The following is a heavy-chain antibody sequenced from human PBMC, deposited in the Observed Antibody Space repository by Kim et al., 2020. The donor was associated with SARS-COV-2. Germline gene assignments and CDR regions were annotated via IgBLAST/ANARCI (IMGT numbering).Heavy chain of an antibody. V-gene: IGHV1-46*01. CDR2: INPSGGST. CDR3: ARGGGYYYDSSGYYPLDYYYYGMDV. Sequence: ASVKVSCKASGYTFTSYYMHWVRQAPGQGLEWMGIINPSGGSTSYAQKFQGRVTMTRDTSTSTVYMELSSLRSEDTAVYYCARGGGYYYDSSGYYPLDYYYYGMDVWGQGTTVTVSS. D-gene: IGHD3-22*01. J-gene: IGHJ6*02. CDR1: GYTFTSYY.